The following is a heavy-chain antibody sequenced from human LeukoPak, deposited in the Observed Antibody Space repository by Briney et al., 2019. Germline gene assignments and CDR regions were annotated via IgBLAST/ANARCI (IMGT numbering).Heavy chain of an antibody. CDR1: GGSFSGYY. D-gene: IGHD2-15*01. CDR3: ARGYCSGGSCYSYYYYNYMDV. CDR2: ISYRGST. V-gene: IGHV4-34*01. J-gene: IGHJ6*03. Sequence: SETLSLTCAVYGGSFSGYYWSWIRQPPGKGLEWIGRISYRGSTYYNPSLKSRVAISVDTSKNQFSLKLRSVTAADTAVYYCARGYCSGGSCYSYYYYNYMDVWGKGTTVTVSS.